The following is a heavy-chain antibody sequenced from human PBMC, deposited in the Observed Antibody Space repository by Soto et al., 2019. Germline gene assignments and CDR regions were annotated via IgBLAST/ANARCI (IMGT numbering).Heavy chain of an antibody. Sequence: QVQLVQSGAEVKKPWASVKVSCKASGYTFTGYYMHWVRQAPGQGLEWMGWINPNSGGTNYAQKFQGWVTMTRDTSISTAYMELSRLRSDDTAVYYCARGYSSSWYYYGMDVWGQGTTVTVSS. CDR3: ARGYSSSWYYYGMDV. CDR2: INPNSGGT. V-gene: IGHV1-2*04. J-gene: IGHJ6*02. CDR1: GYTFTGYY. D-gene: IGHD6-13*01.